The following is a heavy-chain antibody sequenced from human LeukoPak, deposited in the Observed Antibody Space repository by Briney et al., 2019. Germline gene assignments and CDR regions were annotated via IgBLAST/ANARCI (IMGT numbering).Heavy chain of an antibody. Sequence: PGGSLRLSCAASGFTLSSYSMNWVRQAPGKGLEWVSSISSSSSYIYYADSVKGRFTISRDNAKNSLYLQMNSLRAEDTAVYYCARSGTAGPDYWGQGTLVTVSS. D-gene: IGHD3-10*01. J-gene: IGHJ4*02. CDR2: ISSSSSYI. CDR3: ARSGTAGPDY. CDR1: GFTLSSYS. V-gene: IGHV3-21*01.